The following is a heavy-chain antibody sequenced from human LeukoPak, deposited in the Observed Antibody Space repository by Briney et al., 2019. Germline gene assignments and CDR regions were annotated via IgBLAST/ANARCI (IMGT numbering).Heavy chain of an antibody. CDR2: IDNDGSDT. D-gene: IGHD3-16*02. CDR1: GFTFASRSYW. Sequence: GGSLRLSCTASGFTFASRSYWMHWFRQAPGKGLVWISRIDNDGSDTIYADSVKGRFTISRDNAKNTLYLQMNSLRAEDTAVYYCSRGGYHHGFDIWGQGTMVTVSS. CDR3: SRGGYHHGFDI. V-gene: IGHV3-74*01. J-gene: IGHJ3*02.